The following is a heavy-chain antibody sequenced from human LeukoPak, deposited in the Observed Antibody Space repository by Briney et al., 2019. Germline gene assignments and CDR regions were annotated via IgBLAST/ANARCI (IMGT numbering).Heavy chain of an antibody. CDR2: FDPEDGET. D-gene: IGHD4-11*01. V-gene: IGHV1-24*01. Sequence: ASVKVSCKVSGYTLTELSMHWVRQAPGKGLEWMGGFDPEDGETIYAQKFQGRVTMTEDTSTDTAYMELSSLRSEDPAVYYCATGPSTVTGGYYYYYMDVWGKGTTVTVSS. CDR1: GYTLTELS. J-gene: IGHJ6*03. CDR3: ATGPSTVTGGYYYYYMDV.